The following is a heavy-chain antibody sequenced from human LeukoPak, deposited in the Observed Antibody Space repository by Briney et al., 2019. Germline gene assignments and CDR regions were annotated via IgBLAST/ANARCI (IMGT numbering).Heavy chain of an antibody. D-gene: IGHD1-7*01. J-gene: IGHJ3*02. V-gene: IGHV1-2*02. Sequence: ASVKVSCKASGGTFSSYAISWVRQAPGQGLEWMGWINPNSGDINYAQKFQGRVTMTRDTSISTAYMVLSRLRSDDTAVYYCASALAKWNYEKTDAFDIWGQGTVVTVSS. CDR2: INPNSGDI. CDR3: ASALAKWNYEKTDAFDI. CDR1: GGTFSSYA.